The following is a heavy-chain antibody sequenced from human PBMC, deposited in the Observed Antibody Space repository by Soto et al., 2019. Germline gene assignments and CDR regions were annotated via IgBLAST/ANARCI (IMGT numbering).Heavy chain of an antibody. CDR1: GFTFSSYG. CDR2: ISYDGSNK. CDR3: ARGGGFHP. Sequence: QVQLVESGGGVVQPGRSLRLSCAASGFTFSSYGMHWVRQAPGKGLEWVAVISYDGSNKYYADSVKGRFTISRDNSKNTLYLQMNSLRAEDTAVYYCARGGGFHPWGQGTLVTVSS. V-gene: IGHV3-30*03. J-gene: IGHJ5*02. D-gene: IGHD3-16*01.